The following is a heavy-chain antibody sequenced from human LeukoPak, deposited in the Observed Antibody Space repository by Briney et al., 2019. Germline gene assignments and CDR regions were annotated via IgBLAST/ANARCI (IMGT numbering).Heavy chain of an antibody. CDR2: IDTSDAYT. CDR1: GSSFTSYW. CDR3: ARHSAGIVVGGK. J-gene: IGHJ4*02. Sequence: HGESLRISCKGSGSSFTSYWSSWVRQLPGKGLEWMGRIDTSDAYTNSNPSFQGQVTISLDKSISTVSLQWSSLKASDTAMYYCARHSAGIVVGGKWGQGTLVTVSS. V-gene: IGHV5-10-1*01. D-gene: IGHD6-19*01.